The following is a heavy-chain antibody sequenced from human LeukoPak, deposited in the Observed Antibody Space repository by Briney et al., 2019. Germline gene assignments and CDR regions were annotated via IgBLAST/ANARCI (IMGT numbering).Heavy chain of an antibody. Sequence: GASVKVSCKVSGYTLTELSMHWVRQAPRKGLEWMGGFDPEDGETIYAQKFQGRVTMTEDTSTDTAYMELSSLRSEDTAVYYCATGTALGATSGPGFDPWGQGTLVTVSS. CDR2: FDPEDGET. CDR3: ATGTALGATSGPGFDP. J-gene: IGHJ5*02. CDR1: GYTLTELS. D-gene: IGHD1-26*01. V-gene: IGHV1-24*01.